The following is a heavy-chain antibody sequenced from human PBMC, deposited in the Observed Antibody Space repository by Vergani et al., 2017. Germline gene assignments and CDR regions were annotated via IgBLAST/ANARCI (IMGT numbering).Heavy chain of an antibody. D-gene: IGHD3-22*01. CDR3: ARQNYYDSSGYLDPYYYYYYMDV. CDR2: IYPGNSDT. J-gene: IGHJ6*03. V-gene: IGHV5-51*01. Sequence: EVQLVQSGAEVKKPGESLKISCKGSGYSFTSYWIGWVRQMPGKGLEWMGIIYPGNSDTRYSPSFQGQVTISADKSISTAYLQWSSLKASDTAMYDCARQNYYDSSGYLDPYYYYYYMDVWGKGTTVTVSS. CDR1: GYSFTSYW.